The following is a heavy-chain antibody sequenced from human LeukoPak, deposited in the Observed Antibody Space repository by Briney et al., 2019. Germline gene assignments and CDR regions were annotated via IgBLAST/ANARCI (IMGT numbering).Heavy chain of an antibody. D-gene: IGHD2-21*02. J-gene: IGHJ2*01. CDR2: ISYDGNNK. CDR3: SKGVGGAAQYWYFDL. CDR1: GFTFSSYG. Sequence: GRSLRLSCAAAGFTFSSYGMHWVRQAPGRGLEWVALISYDGNNKYYPDSVKGRFTISRDNSTNTLFLQMDSLRAEDTAVYYCSKGVGGAAQYWYFDLWGRGTLVTVSS. V-gene: IGHV3-30*18.